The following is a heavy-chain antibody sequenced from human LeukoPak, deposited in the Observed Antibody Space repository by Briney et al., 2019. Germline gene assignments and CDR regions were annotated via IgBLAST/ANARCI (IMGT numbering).Heavy chain of an antibody. Sequence: ASVKVSCKASGYTFTSYYMHWVRQAPGQGLEWMGIINPSGGSTSYAQKFQGRVTMTRDTSISTAYMEVSRLRSDDTAVYYCARVGGPGYSSGWYGYWGQGTLVTVSS. CDR3: ARVGGPGYSSGWYGY. D-gene: IGHD6-19*01. V-gene: IGHV1-46*01. J-gene: IGHJ4*02. CDR2: INPSGGST. CDR1: GYTFTSYY.